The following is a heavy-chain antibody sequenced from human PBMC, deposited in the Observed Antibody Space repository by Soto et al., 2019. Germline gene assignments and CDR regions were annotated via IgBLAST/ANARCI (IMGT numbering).Heavy chain of an antibody. CDR2: ISYDGSNK. V-gene: IGHV3-30*18. Sequence: TGGSLRLSCAASGFTFSSYGMHWVRQAPGKGLEWVAVISYDGSNKYYADSVKGRFTISRDNSKNTLYLQMNSLRAEDTAVYYCAKDIRKDYAYYYYGMDVWGQGTTVTVSS. D-gene: IGHD2-2*01. CDR1: GFTFSSYG. J-gene: IGHJ6*02. CDR3: AKDIRKDYAYYYYGMDV.